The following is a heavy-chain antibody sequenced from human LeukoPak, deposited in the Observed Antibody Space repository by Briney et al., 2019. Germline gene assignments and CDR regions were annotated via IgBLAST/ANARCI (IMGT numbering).Heavy chain of an antibody. Sequence: GASVKVSCKASGYTFTSYGISWVRQAPGQGLEWMGWISAYNGNTNYAQKLQGRVTMTTDTSTSTAYMELRSLRSDDTAVYYCARVGYSSVWYSGKDYWGEGTLVTVSS. V-gene: IGHV1-18*01. D-gene: IGHD6-19*01. CDR1: GYTFTSYG. CDR2: ISAYNGNT. CDR3: ARVGYSSVWYSGKDY. J-gene: IGHJ4*02.